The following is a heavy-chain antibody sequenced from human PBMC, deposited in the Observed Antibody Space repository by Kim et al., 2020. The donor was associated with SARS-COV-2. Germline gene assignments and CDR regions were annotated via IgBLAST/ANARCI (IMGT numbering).Heavy chain of an antibody. J-gene: IGHJ4*02. CDR2: ITRNGIDS. CDR1: GFTFSDYA. CDR3: ARDGRNNGAVL. D-gene: IGHD2-8*01. Sequence: GGSLRLSCAASGFTFSDYAMHWVRRAPGKGLEWVSAITRNGIDSFYADSVEGRFTISRDNSKNTLYLQMNSLRLEDTAVYYCARDGRNNGAVLWGQGTLVIVSS. V-gene: IGHV3-30*14.